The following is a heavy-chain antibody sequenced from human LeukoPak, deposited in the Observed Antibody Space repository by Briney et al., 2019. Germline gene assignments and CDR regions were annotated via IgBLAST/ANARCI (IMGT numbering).Heavy chain of an antibody. Sequence: PSETLSLTCAVSGVSISSYYWNWLRQSPGKGLEWIGYSHYSGTANYNPSLNSRVTISVDTSKNQFSLKLTSVSAADTAVYYCARWGESGNYFVHAFDVWGPGTMVTVSS. CDR1: GVSISSYY. J-gene: IGHJ3*01. D-gene: IGHD4-23*01. CDR2: SHYSGTA. CDR3: ARWGESGNYFVHAFDV. V-gene: IGHV4-59*01.